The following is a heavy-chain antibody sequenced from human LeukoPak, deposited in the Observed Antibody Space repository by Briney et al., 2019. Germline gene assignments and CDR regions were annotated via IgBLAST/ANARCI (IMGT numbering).Heavy chain of an antibody. CDR3: AIHRGRRAARGPSPLSHYYMDV. D-gene: IGHD3-10*01. Sequence: AETLSLTCAVFGQSVSGTYYWGWIRQPPGKGLEWIGSLRYTGNPYYNSSLKSRVTLSVDTSKNVVSLRLDSVTAADTAVYYCAIHRGRRAARGPSPLSHYYMDVWGRGTAVTVSS. J-gene: IGHJ6*03. CDR1: GQSVSGTYY. V-gene: IGHV4-38-2*01. CDR2: LRYTGNP.